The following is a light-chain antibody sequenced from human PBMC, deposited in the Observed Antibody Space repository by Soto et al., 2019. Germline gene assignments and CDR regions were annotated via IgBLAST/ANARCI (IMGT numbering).Light chain of an antibody. J-gene: IGKJ1*01. CDR2: GAS. V-gene: IGKV3-20*01. CDR1: QSVSSNY. CDR3: QQYGSSPWT. Sequence: EIVLTQSPGTLSLSPGERATLSCRASQSVSSNYLAWYQQKPGQAPRPLIYGASSRATGIPDRFSGSGAGTDVTLTISRLESEEFAVYYCQQYGSSPWTVGRGTKVEIK.